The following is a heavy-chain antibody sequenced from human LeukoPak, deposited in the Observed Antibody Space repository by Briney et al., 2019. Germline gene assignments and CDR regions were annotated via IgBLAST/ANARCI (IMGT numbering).Heavy chain of an antibody. Sequence: GGSLRLSCAASGFTFDDYGMSWVRQAPGKGLEWVSGINWNGGSTGYADSVKGRFTISRDNAKNSLYLQMNSLRAEDTALYYCAKVGSSGWYSYYFDYWGQGTLVTVSS. J-gene: IGHJ4*02. CDR2: INWNGGST. D-gene: IGHD6-19*01. CDR3: AKVGSSGWYSYYFDY. V-gene: IGHV3-20*04. CDR1: GFTFDDYG.